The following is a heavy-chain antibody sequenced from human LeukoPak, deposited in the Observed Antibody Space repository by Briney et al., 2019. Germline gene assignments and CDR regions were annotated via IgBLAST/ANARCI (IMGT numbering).Heavy chain of an antibody. J-gene: IGHJ4*02. CDR3: ARGGIQVSGIDEFDY. CDR1: GFTFTSYG. V-gene: IGHV3-13*01. D-gene: IGHD6-19*01. CDR2: IGIRGDT. Sequence: GGSLRLSCAASGFTFTSYGMHWVRQVIGKGLEWVSAIGIRGDTHYSGSVKGRFTISRENAESSLYLQMNSLRAEDTAVYYCARGGIQVSGIDEFDYWGQGTLVTVSS.